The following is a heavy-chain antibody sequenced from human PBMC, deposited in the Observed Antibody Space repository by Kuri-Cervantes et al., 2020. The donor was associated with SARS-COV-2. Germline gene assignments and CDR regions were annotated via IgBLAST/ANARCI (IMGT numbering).Heavy chain of an antibody. CDR1: GGSVSSGSYY. D-gene: IGHD5-18*01. CDR3: ARDNVDTAMGIDY. Sequence: AETLSLTCTDSGGSVSSGSYYWSWIRQPPGKGLEWIGYIYYSGSTNYNPSLKSRVTISVDTSKNQFSLKLSSVTAADTAVYYCARDNVDTAMGIDYWGQGTLVTVSS. CDR2: IYYSGST. V-gene: IGHV4-61*01. J-gene: IGHJ4*02.